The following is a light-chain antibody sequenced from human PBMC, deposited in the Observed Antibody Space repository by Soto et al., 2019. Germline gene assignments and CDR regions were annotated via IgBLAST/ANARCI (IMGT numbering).Light chain of an antibody. J-gene: IGLJ2*01. V-gene: IGLV1-40*01. CDR3: LSFDSSLSVV. CDR2: SNT. CDR1: SSNIGAGYD. Sequence: QSVLTQPPSVSGAPGQRVTLSCTGSSSNIGAGYDVHWYQQLPGRAPKLLIYSNTNRPSGVPDRFSGSKSGTSASLAITGLQAEDEADYYCLSFDSSLSVVFGGGTKLTVL.